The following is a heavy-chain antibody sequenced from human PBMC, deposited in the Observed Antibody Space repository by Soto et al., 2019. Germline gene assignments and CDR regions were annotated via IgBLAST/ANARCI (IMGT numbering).Heavy chain of an antibody. D-gene: IGHD3-22*01. CDR3: ARDEYYDSNNWFDH. CDR1: GGAITAYY. CDR2: VYSTGST. Sequence: SETLSLTCTVSGGAITAYYWSWIRQPVGEGLQWIGRVYSTGSTNYNPSLRSRVTMSVDTSQNQFFLRLSSVTAADTAVYYCARDEYYDSNNWFDHWGQGILVTVSS. J-gene: IGHJ5*02. V-gene: IGHV4-4*07.